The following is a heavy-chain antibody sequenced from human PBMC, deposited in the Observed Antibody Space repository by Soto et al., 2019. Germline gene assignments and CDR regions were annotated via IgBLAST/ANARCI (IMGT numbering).Heavy chain of an antibody. CDR1: GGSITSGGYY. Sequence: QVQLQESGPGLVKPSQTLSLTCTVAGGSITSGGYYWSWIRHFPGKGLEWLASIYNSETAYYNPSLKSRLSITGDTSENHFSLNLSSVTAADSAVYHCARGYYDTSGYYYGLSWFDPWGQGTPVTVSS. D-gene: IGHD3-22*01. CDR3: ARGYYDTSGYYYGLSWFDP. J-gene: IGHJ5*02. V-gene: IGHV4-30-4*01. CDR2: IYNSETA.